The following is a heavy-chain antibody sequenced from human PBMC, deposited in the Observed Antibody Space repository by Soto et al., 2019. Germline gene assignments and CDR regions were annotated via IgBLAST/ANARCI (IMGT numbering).Heavy chain of an antibody. CDR1: GFTFSSYG. D-gene: IGHD3-22*01. J-gene: IGHJ6*02. CDR2: IWYDGSNK. Sequence: VQLVESGGGVVQPGRSLRLSCAASGFTFSSYGMHWVRQAPGKGLERVAVIWYDGSNKYYADSVKGRFTISRDNSKITLYLQMNSLRAEDTAVYYCARGGYYDSSGYPPSVYYYGMDVWGQGTTVTVSS. V-gene: IGHV3-33*01. CDR3: ARGGYYDSSGYPPSVYYYGMDV.